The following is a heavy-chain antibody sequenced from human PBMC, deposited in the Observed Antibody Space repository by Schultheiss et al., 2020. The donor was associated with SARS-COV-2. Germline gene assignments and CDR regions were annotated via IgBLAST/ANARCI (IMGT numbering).Heavy chain of an antibody. J-gene: IGHJ4*02. Sequence: ASVKVSCKASGYTFTSYDINWVRQATGQGLEWMGWMNPNSGGTNYAQKFQGRVTMTRDTSISTAYMELSRLRSEDTAVYYCAREGDGSGSYFAFWGQGTLVSVSS. CDR3: AREGDGSGSYFAF. CDR1: GYTFTSYD. V-gene: IGHV1-2*02. CDR2: MNPNSGGT. D-gene: IGHD3-10*01.